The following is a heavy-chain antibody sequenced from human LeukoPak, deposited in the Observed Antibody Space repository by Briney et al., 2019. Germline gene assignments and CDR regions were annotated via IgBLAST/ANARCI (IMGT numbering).Heavy chain of an antibody. Sequence: SETLSLTCTVSGGSITNYYWSWIRQPPGKGLEWIGFSYYNGNTNYNPSLKSRVTISVDMSKNQFSLSLRSVTAADTAVYYCARDGYSGNDGLWGQGSLVTVSS. CDR2: SYYNGNT. V-gene: IGHV4-59*01. J-gene: IGHJ4*02. CDR3: ARDGYSGNDGL. CDR1: GGSITNYY. D-gene: IGHD5-12*01.